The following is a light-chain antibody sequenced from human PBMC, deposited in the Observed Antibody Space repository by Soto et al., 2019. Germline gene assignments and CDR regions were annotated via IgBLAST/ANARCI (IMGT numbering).Light chain of an antibody. V-gene: IGLV4-69*01. CDR3: QTLGNGFWV. Sequence: QLVLTQSPSASASLGASVNLTCTLSSGHSSSAIAWHQQQPEKGPRYLMKLNSDGSHSKGDGIPDRFSGSSSGAERYLTVSSLQSEDYSDYFLQTLGNGFWVFGGGSK. CDR1: SGHSSSA. CDR2: LNSDGSH. J-gene: IGLJ3*02.